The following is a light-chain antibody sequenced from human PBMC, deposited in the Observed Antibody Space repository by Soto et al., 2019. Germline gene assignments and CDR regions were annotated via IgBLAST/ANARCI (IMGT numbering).Light chain of an antibody. Sequence: EIVLTQSPATQSLSPGERASLSCRASQSVSSYLAWYQQKPGQAPRLLIYDASNRATGIPARFSGSGSGTDFTLTISSLEPEDFAVYYCQQRSNRALTFGGGTKVEIK. CDR2: DAS. CDR3: QQRSNRALT. J-gene: IGKJ4*01. V-gene: IGKV3-11*01. CDR1: QSVSSY.